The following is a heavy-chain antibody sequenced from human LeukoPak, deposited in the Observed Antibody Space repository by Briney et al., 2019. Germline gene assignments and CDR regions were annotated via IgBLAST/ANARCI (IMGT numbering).Heavy chain of an antibody. CDR1: DGSINSYY. D-gene: IGHD1-26*01. V-gene: IGHV4-59*01. J-gene: IGHJ6*02. CDR3: ARGRSNYYGMDV. Sequence: SETLSLTCSVSDGSINSYYWNWIRRPPGKGLEWIGYIYYNGNTNYSPSLKSRVTMSVDTSKNLFSLKVSSVTAADTAVYYCARGRSNYYGMDVWGQGTTVTVTS. CDR2: IYYNGNT.